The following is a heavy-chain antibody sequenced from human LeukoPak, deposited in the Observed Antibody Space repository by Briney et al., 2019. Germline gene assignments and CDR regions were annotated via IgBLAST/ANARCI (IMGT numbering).Heavy chain of an antibody. CDR3: AKGRREQPFDY. V-gene: IGHV3-23*01. D-gene: IGHD1-26*01. CDR2: ISGSGGNT. CDR1: GFTFSSYA. Sequence: GGSLRRSCAASGFTFSSYAMSWVRQAPEKGLDWVSAISGSGGNTYYADSVKGRFTISRDNSKNTLYLQMNSLRAEDTAVYYCAKGRREQPFDYWGQGTLVTVSS. J-gene: IGHJ4*02.